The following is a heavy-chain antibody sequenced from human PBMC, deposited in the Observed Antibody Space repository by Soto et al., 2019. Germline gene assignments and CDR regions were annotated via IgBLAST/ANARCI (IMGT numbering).Heavy chain of an antibody. CDR3: AKAGEAVAASNYYYYYMDV. V-gene: IGHV3-23*01. J-gene: IGHJ6*03. Sequence: GGSLRLSCAASGFTFSSYAMSWVRQAPGKGLEWVSAISGSGGSTYYADSVKGRFTISRDNSKNTLYLQMNSLRAEDTAVYYCAKAGEAVAASNYYYYYMDVWGKGTTVTVSS. CDR1: GFTFSSYA. CDR2: ISGSGGST. D-gene: IGHD6-19*01.